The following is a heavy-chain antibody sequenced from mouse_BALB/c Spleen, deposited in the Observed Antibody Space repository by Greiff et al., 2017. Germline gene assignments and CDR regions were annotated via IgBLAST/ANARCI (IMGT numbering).Heavy chain of an antibody. CDR3: TKDGNWYFDV. J-gene: IGHJ1*01. CDR1: GYTFTDYV. Sequence: VQLQQSGPELVKPGASVKMSCKASGYTFTDYVISWVKQRTGQGLEWIGEIYPGSGSTYYNEKFKGKATLTADTSSSTAYMHLSSLTSEDSAVYNCTKDGNWYFDVWGAGTTVTVSS. D-gene: IGHD2-1*01. CDR2: IYPGSGST. V-gene: IGHV1-83*01.